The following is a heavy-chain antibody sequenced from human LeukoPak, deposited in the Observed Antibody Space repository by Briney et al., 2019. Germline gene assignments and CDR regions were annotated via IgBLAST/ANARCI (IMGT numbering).Heavy chain of an antibody. J-gene: IGHJ3*01. Sequence: GGSLRLSCAASGFSFSTYWMSWVRQAPGKGPEWVANIKPDGSEKSYVDSVKGRFTISRDNAKNSLYLQMNSLRADDTAVYYCARNAFDFWGQGTMVTVSS. CDR3: ARNAFDF. CDR2: IKPDGSEK. V-gene: IGHV3-7*03. CDR1: GFSFSTYW.